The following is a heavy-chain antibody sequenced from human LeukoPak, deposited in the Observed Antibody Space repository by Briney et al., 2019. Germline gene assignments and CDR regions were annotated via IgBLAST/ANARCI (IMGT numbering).Heavy chain of an antibody. D-gene: IGHD1-26*01. V-gene: IGHV3-53*05. CDR3: HGGSYSSQVDY. CDR1: GLSFVDND. CDR2: IHNGGNA. J-gene: IGHJ4*02. Sequence: PGGSLKISCAASGLSFVDNDMNWVRQAPGKGLEWVSVIHNGGNAYYADSVKGRFTISRDNSKNTVYLQMNSLRAEDTAVYYCHGGSYSSQVDYWGQGTLVTVSS.